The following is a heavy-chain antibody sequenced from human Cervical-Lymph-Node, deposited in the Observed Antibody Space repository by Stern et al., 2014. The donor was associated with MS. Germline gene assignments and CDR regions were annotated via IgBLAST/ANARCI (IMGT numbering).Heavy chain of an antibody. Sequence: QVQLVQSGAEVKKPGASVKVSCKASGYSFTSYYMHWGRQAPGQGLEGMGIINPSGGRTNYAQKFQDRVTMTRDTSTSTVYMEMSSLRSEDTALYYCARDGMTAATYYFDFWGQGTVVTVSS. V-gene: IGHV1-46*01. CDR1: GYSFTSYY. CDR3: ARDGMTAATYYFDF. CDR2: INPSGGRT. J-gene: IGHJ4*02. D-gene: IGHD6-13*01.